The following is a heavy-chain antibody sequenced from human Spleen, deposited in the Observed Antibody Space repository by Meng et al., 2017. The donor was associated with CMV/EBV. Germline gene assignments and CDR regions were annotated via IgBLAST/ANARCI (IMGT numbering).Heavy chain of an antibody. Sequence: SGGSISGSSYYWGWIRQPPGKGLEWIGSIYYTGSTYYNPSLKSRVTISVDTSRNQFSLKLSSVTAADTALYYCARPYNWNYDWFDPWGQGTLVTVSS. CDR3: ARPYNWNYDWFDP. D-gene: IGHD1-7*01. CDR2: IYYTGST. J-gene: IGHJ5*02. V-gene: IGHV4-39*01. CDR1: GGSISGSSYY.